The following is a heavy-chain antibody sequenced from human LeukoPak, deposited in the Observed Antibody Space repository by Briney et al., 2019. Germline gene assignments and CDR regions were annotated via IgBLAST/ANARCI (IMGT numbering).Heavy chain of an antibody. D-gene: IGHD3-22*01. CDR2: INHSGST. CDR1: GGSFSGYY. V-gene: IGHV4-34*01. CDR3: ARGRYYYDSSGYYYLVYYFDY. Sequence: PSETLSLTCAAYGGSFSGYYWSWIRQPPGKGLEWIGEINHSGSTNYNPSLKSRVTISVDTSKNQFSLKLSSVTAADTAVYYCARGRYYYDSSGYYYLVYYFDYWGQGTLVTVSS. J-gene: IGHJ4*02.